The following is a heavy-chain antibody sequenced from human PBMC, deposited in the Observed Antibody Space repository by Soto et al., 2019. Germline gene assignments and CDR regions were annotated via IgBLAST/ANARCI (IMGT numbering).Heavy chain of an antibody. V-gene: IGHV3-7*01. Sequence: HPGGSLRLSCAASGFTFSSYWMSWVRQAPGKGLEWVANIKQDGSEKYYVDPVKGRFTISRDNAKNSLYLQMNSLRAEDTAVYYCARGFNDYICGSYRQIDAFDIWGQGTMVTVS. CDR2: IKQDGSEK. CDR1: GFTFSSYW. J-gene: IGHJ3*02. CDR3: ARGFNDYICGSYRQIDAFDI. D-gene: IGHD3-16*02.